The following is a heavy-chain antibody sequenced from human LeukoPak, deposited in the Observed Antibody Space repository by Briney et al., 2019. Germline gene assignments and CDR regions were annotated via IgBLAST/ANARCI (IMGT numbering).Heavy chain of an antibody. CDR2: INHSGST. D-gene: IGHD3-10*01. CDR3: AKTAKYYYGSETYYFFEY. V-gene: IGHV4-34*01. J-gene: IGHJ4*02. CDR1: GGSFSGYY. Sequence: SETLSLTCAVYGGSFSGYYWSWIRQPPGKGLEWIGEINHSGSTNYNPSLKSRVTISVDTPKNQFSLKLTSVTPADTAVYYCAKTAKYYYGSETYYFFEYWGQGTLVTVSS.